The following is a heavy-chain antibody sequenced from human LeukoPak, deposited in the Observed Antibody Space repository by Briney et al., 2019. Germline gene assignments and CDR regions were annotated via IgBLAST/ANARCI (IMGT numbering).Heavy chain of an antibody. V-gene: IGHV3-53*01. D-gene: IGHD5-24*01. CDR3: ATEEITKTLL. CDR1: GFTVSNNY. Sequence: GGSLRLSCAASGFTVSNNYMSWVRQAPGKGLEWVSFIYSGGSTYYADSVKGRFTISRDNSKNTLYLQMNSLRAEDTAVYYCATEEITKTLLWGQGTLVTVSS. J-gene: IGHJ4*02. CDR2: IYSGGST.